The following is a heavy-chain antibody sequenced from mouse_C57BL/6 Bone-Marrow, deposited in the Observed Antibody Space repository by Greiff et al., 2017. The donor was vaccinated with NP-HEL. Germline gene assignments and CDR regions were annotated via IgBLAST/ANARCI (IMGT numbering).Heavy chain of an antibody. D-gene: IGHD1-1*01. Sequence: EVQLQQSGPELVKPGASVKISCKASGYTFTDYYMNWVKQSHGQSLEWIGDINPNNGGTSYNQKFKGKATLTVDKSSSTAYMELRSLTSEDSAVYYCARDPYYDGSSYWFAYWGQGTLVTVSA. J-gene: IGHJ3*01. CDR1: GYTFTDYY. CDR3: ARDPYYDGSSYWFAY. V-gene: IGHV1-26*01. CDR2: INPNNGGT.